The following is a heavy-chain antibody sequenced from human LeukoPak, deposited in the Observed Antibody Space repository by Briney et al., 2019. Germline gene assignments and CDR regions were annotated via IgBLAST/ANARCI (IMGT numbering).Heavy chain of an antibody. CDR1: GGTLSSYA. Sequence: GASVKVPCKASGGTLSSYAISWVRQAPGRGLEWMGRIIPILDIANYTQRFQGRVKIDADKSTATAYMELSSLRSEDTAVYYCARDPRPNYDSSSDYWGQGTLVTVSS. CDR3: ARDPRPNYDSSSDY. V-gene: IGHV1-69*04. CDR2: IIPILDIA. D-gene: IGHD3-22*01. J-gene: IGHJ4*02.